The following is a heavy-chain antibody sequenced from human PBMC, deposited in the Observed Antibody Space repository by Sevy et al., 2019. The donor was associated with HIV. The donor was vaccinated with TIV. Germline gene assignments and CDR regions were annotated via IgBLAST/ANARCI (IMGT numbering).Heavy chain of an antibody. CDR2: INPSGGST. Sequence: ASVKVSCKASGYTFTSYYIHWVRQAPGQGLEWMVIINPSGGSTSYAQKFQGRVTMTRDTSTSTVYMEMSSLRSGDTAMYYAVRGGGMVVGATVSGMDVWGQGTTVTVSS. V-gene: IGHV1-46*01. CDR3: VRGGGMVVGATVSGMDV. J-gene: IGHJ6*02. CDR1: GYTFTSYY. D-gene: IGHD2-15*01.